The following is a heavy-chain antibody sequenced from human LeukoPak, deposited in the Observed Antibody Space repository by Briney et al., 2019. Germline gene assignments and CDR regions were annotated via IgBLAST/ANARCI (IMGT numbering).Heavy chain of an antibody. Sequence: GESLKISCKGSGYSFTTYWIGWVRQMPGKGLEWMGIYYPGYSDTRYSPSFQGQVTISADKSISTAYLQWSSLKASDTAMYYCARRRDLYSGSYYPFDYWGQGTLVTVSS. D-gene: IGHD1-26*01. CDR2: YYPGYSDT. CDR3: ARRRDLYSGSYYPFDY. CDR1: GYSFTTYW. V-gene: IGHV5-51*01. J-gene: IGHJ4*02.